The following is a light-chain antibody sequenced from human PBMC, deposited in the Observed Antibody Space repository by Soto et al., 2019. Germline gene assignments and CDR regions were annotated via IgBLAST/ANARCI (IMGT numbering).Light chain of an antibody. CDR1: SSNIGNNY. CDR2: DNN. J-gene: IGLJ3*02. V-gene: IGLV1-51*01. Sequence: QSVLTQPPSLSAAPGQTVTISCSGGSSNIGNNYVSWYQQVAGTTPKLLIFDNNKRPSGIPDRFSGSKSGTSATLGIAGLQTGHAADYYCATWDSSLSAWLFGGGTKLT. CDR3: ATWDSSLSAWL.